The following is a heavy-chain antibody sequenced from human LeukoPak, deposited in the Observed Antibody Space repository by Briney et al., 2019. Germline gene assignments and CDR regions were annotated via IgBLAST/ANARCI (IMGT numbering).Heavy chain of an antibody. Sequence: GGSLRLSCAASGFTFSSYAMHWVRQAPGKGLEWVAVISYDGSNKYYADSVKGRFTISRDNSKNTLYLQMNSLRAEDTAVYYCAKRPDSDTGYYYYGMDVWGQGTTVTVSS. J-gene: IGHJ6*02. CDR1: GFTFSSYA. D-gene: IGHD3-22*01. CDR2: ISYDGSNK. V-gene: IGHV3-30-3*02. CDR3: AKRPDSDTGYYYYGMDV.